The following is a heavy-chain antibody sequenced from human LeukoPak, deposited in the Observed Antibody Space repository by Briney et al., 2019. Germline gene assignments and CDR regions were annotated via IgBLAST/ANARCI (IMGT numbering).Heavy chain of an antibody. Sequence: TSETLSLTCTVSGGSISSSSYYWVWIRQPPGKGLEWIGCIYYCGSTYYNPSLKSRVTISVDTSKNQFSLKLSSVTAADTAVYYCARHRMYYYDSSGRGVADAFDIWGQGTMVTVSS. CDR3: ARHRMYYYDSSGRGVADAFDI. CDR1: GGSISSSSYY. V-gene: IGHV4-39*01. D-gene: IGHD3-22*01. CDR2: IYYCGST. J-gene: IGHJ3*02.